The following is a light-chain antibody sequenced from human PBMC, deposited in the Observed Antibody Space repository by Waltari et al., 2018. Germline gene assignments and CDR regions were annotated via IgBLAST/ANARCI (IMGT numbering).Light chain of an antibody. CDR2: AAS. CDR1: QSISSY. Sequence: DIQMTQSPSSLSASVGDRVTITCRASQSISSYLNWYQQKPGKAPKLLIYAASSLQSGVPSRFSGSGSGTDFTLTISRLEPEDFAVYYCQHYGSSPPTFGQGTKAEIK. J-gene: IGKJ1*01. V-gene: IGKV1-39*01. CDR3: QHYGSSPPT.